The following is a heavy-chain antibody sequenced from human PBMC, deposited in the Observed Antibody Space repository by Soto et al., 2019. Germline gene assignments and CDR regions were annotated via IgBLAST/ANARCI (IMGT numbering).Heavy chain of an antibody. Sequence: QVQLVQSGAEVRRPGSSVKVSCKASGGTFGSNAISWVRQAPGQGLEWMGGIIPIFGTTNNAQKFQGRVTITADESTNTAYMKLSSLRSEDTAIYYCAREGYTFGPGAVSGAFDIWGQGTVVTVSS. V-gene: IGHV1-69*12. CDR1: GGTFGSNA. CDR3: AREGYTFGPGAVSGAFDI. J-gene: IGHJ3*02. D-gene: IGHD4-4*01. CDR2: IIPIFGTT.